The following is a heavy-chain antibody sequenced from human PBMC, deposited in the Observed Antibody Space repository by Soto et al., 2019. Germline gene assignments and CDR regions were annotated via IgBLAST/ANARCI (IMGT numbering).Heavy chain of an antibody. Sequence: QVQLQQWGAGLLEPSETLSLTCGVSGGSFSGYYWNWIRQPPGKGLEWIGEINHSGRTHYSPSLESRVTISLDTSRNQFSLRLNSVTAADTAVYYCARAAYSSGWDAPGFDYWGQGTLVTVSS. D-gene: IGHD6-19*01. CDR1: GGSFSGYY. J-gene: IGHJ4*02. V-gene: IGHV4-34*01. CDR2: INHSGRT. CDR3: ARAAYSSGWDAPGFDY.